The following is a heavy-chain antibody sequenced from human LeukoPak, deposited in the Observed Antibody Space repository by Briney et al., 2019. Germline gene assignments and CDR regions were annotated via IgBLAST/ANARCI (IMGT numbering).Heavy chain of an antibody. J-gene: IGHJ4*02. V-gene: IGHV1-24*01. D-gene: IGHD6-19*01. Sequence: ASVKVSCKVSGYSLTEVSTHWVRQAPGKGLEWMGGFDPEDGEAIYAQKVQGRLTMTEDTSRDTAFMELRSLKSEDTAIYFCVTDIRSGWRNYWGQGTLITVSS. CDR2: FDPEDGEA. CDR3: VTDIRSGWRNY. CDR1: GYSLTEVS.